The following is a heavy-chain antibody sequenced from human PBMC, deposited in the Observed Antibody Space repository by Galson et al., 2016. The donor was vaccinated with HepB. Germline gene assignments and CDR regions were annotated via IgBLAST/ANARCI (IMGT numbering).Heavy chain of an antibody. Sequence: QSGAEVKKPGESLKISCKGSGYSFTNYWIAWVRQVPGKGLEWMGIIYPGDSDTTYSPSFEGQVTISADKSISTAYLQWSSLKASDTAMYYCARSFWSGYQSEDYYYGMDVWGQGTTVSVSS. CDR1: GYSFTNYW. J-gene: IGHJ6*02. CDR3: ARSFWSGYQSEDYYYGMDV. CDR2: IYPGDSDT. D-gene: IGHD3-3*01. V-gene: IGHV5-51*01.